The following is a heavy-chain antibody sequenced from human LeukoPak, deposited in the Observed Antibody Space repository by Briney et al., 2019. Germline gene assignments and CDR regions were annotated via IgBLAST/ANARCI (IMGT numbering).Heavy chain of an antibody. Sequence: QPGGSLRLSCAASGFTFSRYAISSVRQAPRKGLEWVSAISGSGGSTYYADSVKGRFTISRDNSKNTLYLQMNSLRAEDTAVYYCADNGHFDYWGQGTLVTVSS. V-gene: IGHV3-23*01. D-gene: IGHD1-14*01. J-gene: IGHJ4*02. CDR3: ADNGHFDY. CDR2: ISGSGGST. CDR1: GFTFSRYA.